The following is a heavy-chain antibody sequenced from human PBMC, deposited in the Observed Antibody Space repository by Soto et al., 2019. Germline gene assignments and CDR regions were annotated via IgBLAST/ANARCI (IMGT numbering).Heavy chain of an antibody. CDR1: GFTFSNFV. Sequence: QVQLVESGGGVVQPGGSLRLSCAASGFTFSNFVMHWVRQAPGKGLEWVAATSYDGKNKDHADSVKGRFTISRDNSKNTLYLQMNSLRHEDTAVYFCARGRAIAATGIFYYWGQGTLVTVSS. V-gene: IGHV3-30*04. D-gene: IGHD6-13*01. CDR3: ARGRAIAATGIFYY. J-gene: IGHJ4*02. CDR2: TSYDGKNK.